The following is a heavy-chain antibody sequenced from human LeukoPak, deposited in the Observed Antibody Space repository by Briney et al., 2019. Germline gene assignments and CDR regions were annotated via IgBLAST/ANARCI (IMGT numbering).Heavy chain of an antibody. D-gene: IGHD3-3*01. V-gene: IGHV3-7*03. Sequence: GGSLRLSCAASGFILSNHWMTWVRQAPGKGPEWVANMNKDGSEKYYVDSVKGRFTISRDTAKNSLYLQMNNLRVEDTALYYCARDRAWNYFDYWGQGTLVTVSS. CDR1: GFILSNHW. J-gene: IGHJ4*02. CDR3: ARDRAWNYFDY. CDR2: MNKDGSEK.